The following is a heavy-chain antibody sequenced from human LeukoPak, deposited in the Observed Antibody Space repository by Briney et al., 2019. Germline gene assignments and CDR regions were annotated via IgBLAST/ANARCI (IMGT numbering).Heavy chain of an antibody. V-gene: IGHV4-39*07. Sequence: SETLSLTCTVSGGSISSSSYYWGWIRQRPGKGLEWIGSIYYSGSTYYNPSLKSRVTISVDTSKNQFSLKLSSVTAADTAVYYCARTIYDSSGFFDYWGQGTLVTVSS. CDR2: IYYSGST. CDR3: ARTIYDSSGFFDY. J-gene: IGHJ4*02. CDR1: GGSISSSSYY. D-gene: IGHD3-22*01.